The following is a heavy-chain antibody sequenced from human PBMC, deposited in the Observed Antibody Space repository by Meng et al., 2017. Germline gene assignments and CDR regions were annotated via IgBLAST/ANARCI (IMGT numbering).Heavy chain of an antibody. J-gene: IGHJ4*02. CDR3: AGDYGSEGYAY. CDR1: GGTFSSYT. D-gene: IGHD3-10*01. CDR2: IIPILGIA. Sequence: SVKISCKASGGTFSSYTISWVRQAPGQGLEWMGSIIPILGIANYAQKFQGRVTITTDKSTSTAYMELSSLRSEDTAVYYCAGDYGSEGYAYWGQGTLVTVSS. V-gene: IGHV1-69*04.